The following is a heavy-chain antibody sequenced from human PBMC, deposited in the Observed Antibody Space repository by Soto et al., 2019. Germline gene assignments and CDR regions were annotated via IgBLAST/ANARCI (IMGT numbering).Heavy chain of an antibody. CDR2: IDPSDSYT. CDR1: GYSFTSYW. Sequence: GESLKISCKGSGYSFTSYWISWVRQMPGKGMEWMGRIDPSDSYTNYSPSLQGHVTISADQSISTAYLQWXSLKASATAMSXCEKAGDSTGWVQPWGQGTXVTVSS. J-gene: IGHJ5*01. D-gene: IGHD6-13*01. V-gene: IGHV5-10-1*01. CDR3: EKAGDSTGWVQP.